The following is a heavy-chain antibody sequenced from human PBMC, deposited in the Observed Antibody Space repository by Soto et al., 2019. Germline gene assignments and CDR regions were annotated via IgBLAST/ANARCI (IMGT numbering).Heavy chain of an antibody. Sequence: PGGSLRLSCAASGFTFSSYGMHWVRQAPGKGLEWVAVISYDGSNKYYADSVKGRFTISRDNSKNTLYLQMNSLRAEDTAVYYCAKDFSTWELQTFDYWGQGTLVTVSS. CDR2: ISYDGSNK. D-gene: IGHD1-26*01. J-gene: IGHJ4*02. V-gene: IGHV3-30*18. CDR1: GFTFSSYG. CDR3: AKDFSTWELQTFDY.